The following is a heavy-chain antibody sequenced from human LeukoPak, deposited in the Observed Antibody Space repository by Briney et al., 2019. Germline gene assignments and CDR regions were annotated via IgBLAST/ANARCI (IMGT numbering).Heavy chain of an antibody. V-gene: IGHV3-23*01. Sequence: GGSLRLSCAASGFTFSSYAMSWVRQAPGKGLECVTGIGGSGASTNYTDSVKGRFTVSRDNSKNTLYLQRNSLRAEDTAVYYCAKSRARREGSSGSIDYWGQGTLVTVSS. CDR2: IGGSGAST. J-gene: IGHJ4*02. D-gene: IGHD3-22*01. CDR1: GFTFSSYA. CDR3: AKSRARREGSSGSIDY.